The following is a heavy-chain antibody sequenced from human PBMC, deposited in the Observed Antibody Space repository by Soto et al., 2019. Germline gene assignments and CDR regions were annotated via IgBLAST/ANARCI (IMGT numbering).Heavy chain of an antibody. J-gene: IGHJ6*02. CDR1: GYTFTGYY. CDR2: INPNSGGT. CDR3: ARDGDMVVVPADRRGYYGMEA. V-gene: IGHV1-2*04. D-gene: IGHD2-2*01. Sequence: QVQLVQSGAEVKKPGASVKVSCKASGYTFTGYYMHWVRQAPGQGLEWMGWINPNSGGTNYAQKFQGWVTMTRDTSSRTAHMELSRLRYDDTAVYYCARDGDMVVVPADRRGYYGMEAGGQGAAVTVSS.